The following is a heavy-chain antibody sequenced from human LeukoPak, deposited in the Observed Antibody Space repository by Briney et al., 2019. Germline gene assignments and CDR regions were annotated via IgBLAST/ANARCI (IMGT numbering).Heavy chain of an antibody. CDR1: GGSVSSGSYY. CDR3: ARVGGSNFYNYGMDV. Sequence: SETLSLTCTVSGGSVSSGSYYWSWIRQPQGKGLEWIGYVYWTGNTNYNPSLKSRVTMSVDTSKNQFSLGLTSVTAADTATYYCARVGGSNFYNYGMDVWGQGTTVIVSS. D-gene: IGHD4-11*01. CDR2: VYWTGNT. V-gene: IGHV4-61*01. J-gene: IGHJ6*02.